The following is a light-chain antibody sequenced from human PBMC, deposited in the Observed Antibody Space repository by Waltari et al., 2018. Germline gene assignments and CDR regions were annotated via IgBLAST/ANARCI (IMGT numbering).Light chain of an antibody. CDR2: DVS. CDR3: SSYTSRNTWL. J-gene: IGLJ3*02. V-gene: IGLV2-14*03. Sequence: QPALLQPDSVSGSPGQSMPFSRLGGNRDLGAYNFFSWYQQHPGKAPKLMIYDVSSRPSGVSNRFSGSKSGNSASLTISGLQTEDEADYYCSSYTSRNTWLFGGGTKVTVL. CDR1: NRDLGAYNF.